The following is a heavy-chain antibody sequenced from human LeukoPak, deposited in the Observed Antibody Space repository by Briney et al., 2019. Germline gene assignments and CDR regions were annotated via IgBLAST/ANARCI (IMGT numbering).Heavy chain of an antibody. CDR3: AKPTRGSGSFLIEY. Sequence: QPGGSLRLSCAASGFTFSSYAMSWVRQAPGKGLEWVSAISGSGGSTYYADSVKGRFTISRDNSKNTLYLEMNSLRAEDTAVYYCAKPTRGSGSFLIEYWGQGTLVTVSS. D-gene: IGHD1-26*01. CDR1: GFTFSSYA. V-gene: IGHV3-23*01. J-gene: IGHJ4*02. CDR2: ISGSGGST.